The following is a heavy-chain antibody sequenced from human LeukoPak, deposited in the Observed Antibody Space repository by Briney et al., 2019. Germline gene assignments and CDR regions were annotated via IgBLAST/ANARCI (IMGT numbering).Heavy chain of an antibody. V-gene: IGHV4-39*01. CDR3: ASLHYDTDAFDI. Sequence: SETLSLTCTVSGGGISSSSYYGGWIRQPPGKGLEWIGSIYYSGSTYYNPSLKSRVTISVDTSKNQFSLKLSSVTAADTAVYYCASLHYDTDAFDIWGQGTMVTVSS. CDR2: IYYSGST. D-gene: IGHD3-9*01. J-gene: IGHJ3*02. CDR1: GGGISSSSYY.